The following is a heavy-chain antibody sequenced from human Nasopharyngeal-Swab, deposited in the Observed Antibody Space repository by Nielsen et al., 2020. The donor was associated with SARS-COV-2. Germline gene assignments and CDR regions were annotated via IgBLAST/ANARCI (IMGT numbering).Heavy chain of an antibody. D-gene: IGHD1-26*01. CDR1: GLTFTNSW. Sequence: LSLTCAASGLTFTNSWMSWMRQAPGKGLEWLSYMSNDSYVIKYADSVKGRFTVSRDNAKNSLYLQMNSLTPEDTAMYYCARDAGWGGKYGSNWFDPWGQGTLVTVSS. CDR2: MSNDSYVI. J-gene: IGHJ5*02. V-gene: IGHV3-11*04. CDR3: ARDAGWGGKYGSNWFDP.